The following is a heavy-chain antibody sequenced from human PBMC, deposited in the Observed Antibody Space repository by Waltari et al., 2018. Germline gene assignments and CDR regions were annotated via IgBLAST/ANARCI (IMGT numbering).Heavy chain of an antibody. V-gene: IGHV4-39*07. J-gene: IGHJ4*02. CDR3: ARRGIAAAGYFDY. CDR1: GGSIRRSSYY. CDR2: IYYSGST. Sequence: QLQLQESGPGLVKPSETLSLTCTVSGGSIRRSSYYWGWIRQPPGKGLEWIGSIYYSGSTYYNPSLKSRVTISVDTSKNQFSLKLSSVTAADTAVYYCARRGIAAAGYFDYWGQGTLVTVSS. D-gene: IGHD6-13*01.